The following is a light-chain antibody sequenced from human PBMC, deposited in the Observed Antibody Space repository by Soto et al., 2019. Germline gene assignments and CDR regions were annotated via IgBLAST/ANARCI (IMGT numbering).Light chain of an antibody. CDR1: SSNIGSNT. CDR2: SND. Sequence: QSVLTQPPSASGTPGQRVTISCSGSSSNIGSNTVNWYQQLPGTAPKLLIYSNDQRPSGVPDRFSGSKSGSTASLTISGLQAEDEAEYYCCSNAVSLTWLFGGGTKVTVL. CDR3: CSNAVSLTWL. J-gene: IGLJ3*02. V-gene: IGLV1-44*01.